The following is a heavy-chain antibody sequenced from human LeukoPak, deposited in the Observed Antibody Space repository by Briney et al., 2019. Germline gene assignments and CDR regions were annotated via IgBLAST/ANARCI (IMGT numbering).Heavy chain of an antibody. Sequence: GGSLRLSCAASGFTFDDYGLSWVRQVPGKGLEWVSGLNWNGASTGYADSVKGRFTISRDNAKNSLYLQMNSLRAEDTAVYYCAKATGYLLWGQGTLVTVSS. J-gene: IGHJ4*02. V-gene: IGHV3-20*04. CDR2: LNWNGAST. CDR3: AKATGYLL. D-gene: IGHD1-14*01. CDR1: GFTFDDYG.